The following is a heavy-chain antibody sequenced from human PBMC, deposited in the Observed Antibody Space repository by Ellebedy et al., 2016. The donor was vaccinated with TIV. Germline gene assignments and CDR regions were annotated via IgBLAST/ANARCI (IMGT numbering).Heavy chain of an antibody. CDR2: ISSSSSYL. D-gene: IGHD2-2*01. CDR1: GFTFSRYS. CDR3: AREGLPPDIVVVAAARQYYFDY. J-gene: IGHJ4*02. V-gene: IGHV3-21*01. Sequence: GESLKIPXAASGFTFSRYSMHWVRQAPGKGLEWVSSISSSSSYLYYADSVRGRFTLSRDNAKNSLYLQMNSLRAEDTAVYYCAREGLPPDIVVVAAARQYYFDYWGQGTLVTVSS.